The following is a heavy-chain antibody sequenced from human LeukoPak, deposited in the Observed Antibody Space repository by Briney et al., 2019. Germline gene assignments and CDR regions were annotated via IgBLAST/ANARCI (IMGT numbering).Heavy chain of an antibody. J-gene: IGHJ4*02. Sequence: PGGSLRLSCAASGLTFSNYEMNWVRQAPGKGLEWVSNISGSGSTIYYADSVKGRFTISRDNAKDSLYLQMNSLRAEDTAVYYCARVRSGYSHENYFDYWGQGTLVTVSS. CDR2: ISGSGSTI. CDR3: ARVRSGYSHENYFDY. V-gene: IGHV3-48*03. CDR1: GLTFSNYE. D-gene: IGHD5-18*01.